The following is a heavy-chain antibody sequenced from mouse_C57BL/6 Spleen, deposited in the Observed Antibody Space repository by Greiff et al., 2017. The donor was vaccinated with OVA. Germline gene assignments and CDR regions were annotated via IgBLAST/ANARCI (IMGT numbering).Heavy chain of an antibody. CDR2: IDPSDSYT. Sequence: VQLQQPGAELVKPGASVKLSCKASGYTFTSYWMQWVKQRPGQGLEWIGEIDPSDSYTNYNQKFKGKATLTVDTSSSTAYMQLSSLTSEDSAVYYCAGYYSNFDYWGQGTTLTVSS. J-gene: IGHJ2*01. V-gene: IGHV1-50*01. CDR1: GYTFTSYW. CDR3: AGYYSNFDY. D-gene: IGHD2-5*01.